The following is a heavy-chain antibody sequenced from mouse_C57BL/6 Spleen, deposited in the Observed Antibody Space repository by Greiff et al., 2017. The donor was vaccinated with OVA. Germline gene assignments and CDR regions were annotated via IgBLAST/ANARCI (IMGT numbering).Heavy chain of an antibody. Sequence: VQLQQSGAELVRPGASVKLSCKASGYTFTDYYINWVKQRPGQGLEWIARIYPGSGNTYYNEKFKGKATLTAEKSSSTAYMQLSSLTSEDSAVYFCAREGSGYEDYFDYWGQGTTLTVSS. D-gene: IGHD3-2*02. CDR1: GYTFTDYY. V-gene: IGHV1-76*01. CDR3: AREGSGYEDYFDY. CDR2: IYPGSGNT. J-gene: IGHJ2*01.